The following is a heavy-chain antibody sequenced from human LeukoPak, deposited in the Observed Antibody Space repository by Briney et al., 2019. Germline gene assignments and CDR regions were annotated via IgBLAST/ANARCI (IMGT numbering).Heavy chain of an antibody. Sequence: GGSLRLSCAASGFTFSSYAMHWVRQAPGKGLEWVAVISYDGSNKYYADSVKGRFTISRDNSKNTLYLQMNSLRAEDTAVYYCARDPPDDYRSYYYYYGMDVWAKGPRSPSP. CDR3: ARDPPDDYRSYYYYYGMDV. CDR1: GFTFSSYA. CDR2: ISYDGSNK. D-gene: IGHD4-11*01. J-gene: IGHJ6*02. V-gene: IGHV3-30-3*01.